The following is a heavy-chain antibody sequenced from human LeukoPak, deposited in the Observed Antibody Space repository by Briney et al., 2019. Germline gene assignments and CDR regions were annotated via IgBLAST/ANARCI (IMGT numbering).Heavy chain of an antibody. Sequence: ASVKVSCKASGYTFTSYGISWVRQAPGQGLEWMGWISAYNGNTSYAQKLQGRVTMTTDTSTSTAYMELRSLRSDDTAVYYCARYIAAAGTAWYYFDYWGQGTLVTVSS. J-gene: IGHJ4*02. CDR2: ISAYNGNT. CDR3: ARYIAAAGTAWYYFDY. CDR1: GYTFTSYG. V-gene: IGHV1-18*04. D-gene: IGHD6-13*01.